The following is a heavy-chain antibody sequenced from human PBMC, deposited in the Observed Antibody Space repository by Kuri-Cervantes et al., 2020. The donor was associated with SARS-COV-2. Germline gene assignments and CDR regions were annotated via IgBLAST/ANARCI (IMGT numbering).Heavy chain of an antibody. V-gene: IGHV3-21*01. CDR3: ATDRVRVVTHNFDY. D-gene: IGHD3-10*01. CDR2: ISSSSSYI. J-gene: IGHJ4*02. Sequence: LSLTCAASGFTFSSYSMNWVRQAPGKGLEWVSSISSSSSYIYYADSVKGRFTISRDNSKNTLYLQMNSLRAEDTAVYYCATDRVRVVTHNFDYWGQGTLVTVSS. CDR1: GFTFSSYS.